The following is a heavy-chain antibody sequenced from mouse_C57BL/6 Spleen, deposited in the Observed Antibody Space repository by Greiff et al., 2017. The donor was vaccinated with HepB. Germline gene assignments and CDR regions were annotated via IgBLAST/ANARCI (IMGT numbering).Heavy chain of an antibody. CDR2: IYPGDGDT. D-gene: IGHD2-12*01. Sequence: VQLKESGPELVKPGASVKISCKASGYAFSSSWMNWVKQRPGKGLEWIGRIYPGDGDTNYNGKFKGKATLTADKSSSTAYMQLSSLTSEDSAVYFCARSGYYSLDYWGQGTTLTVSS. CDR3: ARSGYYSLDY. V-gene: IGHV1-82*01. J-gene: IGHJ2*01. CDR1: GYAFSSSW.